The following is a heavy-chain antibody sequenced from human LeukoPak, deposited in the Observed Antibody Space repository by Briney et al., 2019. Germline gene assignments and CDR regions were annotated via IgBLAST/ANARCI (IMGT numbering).Heavy chain of an antibody. CDR3: ARAGYSSGWYMGY. Sequence: GGSLRLSCAASGFTFSSYAMSWVRQAPGKGLEWVSAISGSGGSTYYADSVKGRFTISRDNSKNTLYLQMNSLRAEDTAVYYCARAGYSSGWYMGYWGQGTLVTVSS. CDR1: GFTFSSYA. CDR2: ISGSGGST. J-gene: IGHJ4*02. D-gene: IGHD6-19*01. V-gene: IGHV3-23*01.